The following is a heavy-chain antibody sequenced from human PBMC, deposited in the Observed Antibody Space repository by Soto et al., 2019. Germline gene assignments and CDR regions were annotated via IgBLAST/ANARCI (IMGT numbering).Heavy chain of an antibody. CDR3: AREGAGYCTNGVCYTGGFDH. CDR2: IWYDGSNK. V-gene: IGHV3-33*01. J-gene: IGHJ4*02. D-gene: IGHD2-8*01. Sequence: GGSLRLSCAASGFTFSSYGMHWVRQAPGKGLEWVAVIWYDGSNKYYADSVKGRFTISRDNSKNTLYLQMNSLRAEDTAVYYCAREGAGYCTNGVCYTGGFDHWGQGTLVTVLS. CDR1: GFTFSSYG.